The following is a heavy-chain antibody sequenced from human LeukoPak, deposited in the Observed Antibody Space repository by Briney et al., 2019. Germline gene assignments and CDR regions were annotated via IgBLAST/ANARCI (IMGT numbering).Heavy chain of an antibody. D-gene: IGHD1-26*01. J-gene: IGHJ4*02. CDR2: ISSSSSDI. CDR3: AKALFRSYYFDY. Sequence: GGSLRLSCAASGLTFSSYSMNWVRQAPGKGLEWVSSISSSSSDIYYADSVKGRFTIPRDSSKNTLYLQMNSLGAEDTAVYYCAKALFRSYYFDYWGQGTLVTVSS. CDR1: GLTFSSYS. V-gene: IGHV3-21*04.